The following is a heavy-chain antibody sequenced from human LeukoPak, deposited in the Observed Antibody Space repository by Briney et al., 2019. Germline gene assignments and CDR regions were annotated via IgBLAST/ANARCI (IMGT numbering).Heavy chain of an antibody. CDR2: IKQDGSEK. CDR3: AKLLYYYDSSQPY. D-gene: IGHD3-22*01. V-gene: IGHV3-7*03. J-gene: IGHJ4*02. CDR1: GFTFSNYW. Sequence: GGSLRLSCAASGFTFSNYWMTWVRQAPGKGLEWVANIKQDGSEKYYVDSVKGRFTISRDNAKNSLYLQMNSLRAEDTAVYYCAKLLYYYDSSQPYWGQGTLVTVSS.